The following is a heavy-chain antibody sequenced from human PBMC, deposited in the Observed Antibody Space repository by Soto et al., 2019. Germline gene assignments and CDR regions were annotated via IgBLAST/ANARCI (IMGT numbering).Heavy chain of an antibody. D-gene: IGHD5-12*01. J-gene: IGHJ5*02. CDR2: INDRGTT. V-gene: IGHV4-31*02. Sequence: WTWIRQHPGKGLEWVGHINDRGTTHYNPSLRSRVTISMDTSKSHFSLYLASVTAADTAVYFCARAAFGGGYTSGWFDPWGQGHLVTVSS. CDR3: ARAAFGGGYTSGWFDP.